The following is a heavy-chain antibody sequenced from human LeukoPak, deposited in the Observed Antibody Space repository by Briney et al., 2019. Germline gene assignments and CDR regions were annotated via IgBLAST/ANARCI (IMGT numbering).Heavy chain of an antibody. Sequence: SQTLSLTCTVSGGSISSGGYYWSWIRQHPGKGLEWIGYTYYSGSTYYNPSLKSRVTISVDTSKNQFSLKLSSVTAADTAVYYCARGEEDYSNPDYYYYYYMDVWGKGTTVTVSS. D-gene: IGHD4-11*01. J-gene: IGHJ6*03. CDR2: TYYSGST. CDR3: ARGEEDYSNPDYYYYYYMDV. V-gene: IGHV4-31*03. CDR1: GGSISSGGYY.